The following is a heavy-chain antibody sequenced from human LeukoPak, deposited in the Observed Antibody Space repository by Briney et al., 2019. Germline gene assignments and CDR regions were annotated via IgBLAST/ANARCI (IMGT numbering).Heavy chain of an antibody. D-gene: IGHD2-21*02. Sequence: GGSLRLSCAASGFSVSSNYMSWVRHAPGKGLEWVSVIYSGGSTYYADSVKGRFTISRDNSKNTLYLQMKSLRAEDTAVYYCARTDETAPAEDFQHWGQGTLVIVSS. CDR2: IYSGGST. CDR3: ARTDETAPAEDFQH. J-gene: IGHJ1*01. V-gene: IGHV3-53*01. CDR1: GFSVSSNY.